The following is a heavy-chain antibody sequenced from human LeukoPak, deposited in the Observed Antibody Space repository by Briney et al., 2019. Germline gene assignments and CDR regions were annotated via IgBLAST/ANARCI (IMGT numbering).Heavy chain of an antibody. CDR1: GGSISSYY. J-gene: IGHJ6*02. Sequence: SETLSLTCTVSGGSISSYYWSWIRQPAGKGLEWIGRIYTSGSTNYNPSLKSRVTMSVDTSKNQFPLKLSSVTAADTAVYYCARDHFGYDFWSGYHPEPYYYYGMDVWAKGPRSPSP. V-gene: IGHV4-4*07. CDR3: ARDHFGYDFWSGYHPEPYYYYGMDV. CDR2: IYTSGST. D-gene: IGHD3-3*01.